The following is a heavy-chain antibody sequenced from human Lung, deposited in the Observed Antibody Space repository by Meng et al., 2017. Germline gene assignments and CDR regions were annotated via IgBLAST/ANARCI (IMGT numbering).Heavy chain of an antibody. J-gene: IGHJ4*02. CDR2: INHSGST. D-gene: IGHD4-11*01. CDR3: ARGPTTMAHDFDY. CDR1: GGSFSDYY. Sequence: QGQLQQWGPGLLKPSETLSLTCVVSGGSFSDYYWSWIRQPPGKGLEWIGEINHSGSTNYNPSLESRATISVDTSQNNLSLKLSSVTAADSAVYYCARGPTTMAHDFDYWGQGTLVTAPQ. V-gene: IGHV4-34*01.